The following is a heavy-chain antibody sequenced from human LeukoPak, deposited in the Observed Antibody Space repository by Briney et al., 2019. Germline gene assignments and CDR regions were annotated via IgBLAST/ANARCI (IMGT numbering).Heavy chain of an antibody. CDR3: AREGDCSSTSCSNDAFDI. Sequence: SETLSLTCTVSGGSISSYYWSWIRQPPGKGLEWIGYIYYSGSTNYNPSLKSRVTISVDTSKNQFSLKLSSVTAADTAVYYCAREGDCSSTSCSNDAFDIWGQGTMVTVSS. CDR1: GGSISSYY. CDR2: IYYSGST. J-gene: IGHJ3*02. V-gene: IGHV4-59*01. D-gene: IGHD2-2*01.